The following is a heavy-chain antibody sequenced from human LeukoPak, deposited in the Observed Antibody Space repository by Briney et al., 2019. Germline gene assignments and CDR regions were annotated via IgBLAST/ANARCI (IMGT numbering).Heavy chain of an antibody. D-gene: IGHD3-10*01. CDR1: GFTFSSYS. CDR2: ISSSSSTI. J-gene: IGHJ5*02. CDR3: ARDPMVRGVRVNWFDP. V-gene: IGHV3-48*04. Sequence: GGSLRLSCAASGFTFSSYSMNWVRQAPGKGLEWVSYISSSSSTIYYADSVKGRFTISRDNAKNSLYLQMNSLRAEDTAVYYCARDPMVRGVRVNWFDPWGQGTLVTVSS.